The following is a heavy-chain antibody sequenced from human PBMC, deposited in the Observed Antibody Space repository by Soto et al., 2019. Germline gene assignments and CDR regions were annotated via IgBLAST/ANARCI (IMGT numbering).Heavy chain of an antibody. CDR2: ISYDGSNK. Sequence: GGSLRLSCAASGFTFSSYAMHWVRQAPGKGLEWVAVISYDGSNKYYADSVKGRFTISRDNSKNTLYLQMNSLRAEDTAVYYCARVSGYSSGWYGWFDPWGQGTLVTVSS. CDR1: GFTFSSYA. J-gene: IGHJ5*02. CDR3: ARVSGYSSGWYGWFDP. D-gene: IGHD6-19*01. V-gene: IGHV3-30-3*01.